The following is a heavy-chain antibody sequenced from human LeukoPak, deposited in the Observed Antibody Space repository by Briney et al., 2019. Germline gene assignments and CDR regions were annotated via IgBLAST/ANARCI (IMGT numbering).Heavy chain of an antibody. V-gene: IGHV3-7*01. CDR3: ARTVDYGDYGFAFDI. CDR1: GFTFSSYA. Sequence: GGSLRLSCAASGFTFSSYAMSWVRQAPGKGLEWVANIKQDGSEKYYVDSVKGRFTISRDNAKNSLYLQMNSLRAEDTAVYYCARTVDYGDYGFAFDIWGQGTMVTVSS. CDR2: IKQDGSEK. J-gene: IGHJ3*02. D-gene: IGHD4-17*01.